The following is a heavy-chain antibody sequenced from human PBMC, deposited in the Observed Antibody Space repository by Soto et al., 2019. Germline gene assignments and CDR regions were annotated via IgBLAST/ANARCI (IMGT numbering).Heavy chain of an antibody. Sequence: ASVKVSCKASGYTFTGYYMHWVRQAPGQGLEWMGWINPNSGGTNYAQKFQGWVTMTRDTSISTAYMELSSLRSEDTAVYYCASTVLRRDGYNCVYWGQGTLVTV. CDR3: ASTVLRRDGYNCVY. CDR1: GYTFTGYY. CDR2: INPNSGGT. D-gene: IGHD5-12*01. J-gene: IGHJ4*02. V-gene: IGHV1-2*04.